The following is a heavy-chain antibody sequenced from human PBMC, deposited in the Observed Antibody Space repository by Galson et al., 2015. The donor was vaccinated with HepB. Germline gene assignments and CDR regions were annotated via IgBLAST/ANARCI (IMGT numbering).Heavy chain of an antibody. J-gene: IGHJ4*02. V-gene: IGHV3-9*01. CDR2: ISWNSGSM. Sequence: SLRLSCAAAGFTFDDYAMHWVRQAPGKGLEWVSGISWNSGSMGYADSVKGRFTISRDNAKNSLYLQMNSLRPEDTAFYYCAKDPYDNLIGYPKGPVYWGQGTLVTVSS. D-gene: IGHD3-9*01. CDR3: AKDPYDNLIGYPKGPVY. CDR1: GFTFDDYA.